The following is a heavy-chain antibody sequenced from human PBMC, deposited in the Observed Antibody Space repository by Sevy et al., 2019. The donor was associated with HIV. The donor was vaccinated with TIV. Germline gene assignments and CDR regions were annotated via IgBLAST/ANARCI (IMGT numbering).Heavy chain of an antibody. Sequence: GGSLRLSCAASGFTFSSYAMSWVRQAPGKGLEWVSAISGSGGSTYYADSVKGRFTIPRDNSKNTLYLQMNSLRAEDTAVYYCAKDGHYYDSSGTAKGGVDYWGQGTLVTVSS. CDR3: AKDGHYYDSSGTAKGGVDY. CDR2: ISGSGGST. V-gene: IGHV3-23*01. CDR1: GFTFSSYA. D-gene: IGHD3-22*01. J-gene: IGHJ4*02.